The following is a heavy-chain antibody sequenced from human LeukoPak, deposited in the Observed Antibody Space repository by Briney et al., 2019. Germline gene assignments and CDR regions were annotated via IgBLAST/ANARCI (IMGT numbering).Heavy chain of an antibody. J-gene: IGHJ4*02. V-gene: IGHV4-30-2*01. D-gene: IGHD2-21*01. CDR3: VRDGEGRSFDY. CDR1: GGSISSGGYS. CDR2: IYPSGTT. Sequence: SQTLSLTCAVSGGSISSGGYSWSWIRQPPGKGLEWIGYIYPSGTTYYNPSLKSRVTISVDRSKNQFSLKVNSVTAADTAVYYCVRDGEGRSFDYWGQGTLVTVSS.